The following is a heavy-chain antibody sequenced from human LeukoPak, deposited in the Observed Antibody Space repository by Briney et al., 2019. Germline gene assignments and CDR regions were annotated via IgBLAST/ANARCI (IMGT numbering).Heavy chain of an antibody. CDR1: GFTFSSYA. CDR3: AKGGNIGGATKSINS. D-gene: IGHD1-26*01. J-gene: IGHJ4*02. V-gene: IGHV3-23*01. Sequence: GGSLRLSCAASGFTFSSYAMSWVRQAPGKGLEWVSAISGSSGSTYYADSVKGRFTISRDNSKNTLYLQMNSLRAEDTAVYYCAKGGNIGGATKSINSGAQGPLAT. CDR2: ISGSSGST.